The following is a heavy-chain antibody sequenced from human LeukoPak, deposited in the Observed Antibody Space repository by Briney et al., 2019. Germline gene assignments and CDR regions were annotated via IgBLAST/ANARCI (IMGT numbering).Heavy chain of an antibody. CDR1: EFTSSGYW. V-gene: IGHV3-23*01. J-gene: IGHJ4*02. CDR3: AKDQEYYDILTGYDY. CDR2: ISGSGGST. D-gene: IGHD3-9*01. Sequence: GGSLRLSCAASEFTSSGYWMNWVRQAPGKGLEWVSAISGSGGSTYYADSVKGRFTISRDNSKNTLYLQMNSLRAEDTAVYYCAKDQEYYDILTGYDYWGQGTLVTVSS.